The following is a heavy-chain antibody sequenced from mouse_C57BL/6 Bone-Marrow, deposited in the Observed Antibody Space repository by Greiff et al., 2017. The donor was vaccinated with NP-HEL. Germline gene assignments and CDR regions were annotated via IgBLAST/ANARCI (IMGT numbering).Heavy chain of an antibody. CDR3: AKGYYGSPDWYFDV. D-gene: IGHD1-1*01. CDR1: GFTFSSYA. CDR2: ISDGGSYT. Sequence: EVQGVESGGGLVKPGGSLKLSCAASGFTFSSYAMSWVRQTPEKRLEWVATISDGGSYTYYPDNVKGRFTISRDNAKNNLYLQMSHLKSEDTAMYYCAKGYYGSPDWYFDVWGTGTTVTVSS. J-gene: IGHJ1*03. V-gene: IGHV5-4*01.